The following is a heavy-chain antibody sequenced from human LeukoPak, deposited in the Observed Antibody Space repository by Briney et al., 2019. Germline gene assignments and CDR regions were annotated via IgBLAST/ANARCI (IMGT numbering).Heavy chain of an antibody. CDR1: GYTFTSYY. V-gene: IGHV1-46*01. CDR3: ASSRIAAAGAFDI. CDR2: INPSGGST. D-gene: IGHD6-13*01. Sequence: GASVKVSCKASGYTFTSYYMHWVRQAPGQGLEWMGIINPSGGSTSYAQKFQGRVTMTRDTSTSTVYMELSSLRSEDTAVYYCASSRIAAAGAFDIWGQGTMVTVSS. J-gene: IGHJ3*02.